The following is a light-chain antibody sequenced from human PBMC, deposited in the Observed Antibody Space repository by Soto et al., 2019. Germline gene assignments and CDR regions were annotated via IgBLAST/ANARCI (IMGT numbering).Light chain of an antibody. J-gene: IGKJ5*01. V-gene: IGKV3-11*01. CDR1: QSIGSS. CDR3: QQRTNWPDT. Sequence: EIVLTQSPDTLSLSPGERATLSCRASQSIGSSLAWYQQKPGQAPRLLMYGSYHRPTGIPARFSGSGSGTDFTLTISSLEPEDFAVYYCQQRTNWPDTFGQGTRLEIK. CDR2: GSY.